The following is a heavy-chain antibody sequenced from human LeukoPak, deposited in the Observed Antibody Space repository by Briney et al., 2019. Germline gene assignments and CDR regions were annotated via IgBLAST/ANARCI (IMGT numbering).Heavy chain of an antibody. Sequence: GEPLKISCKGSGYSFTTYWIAWGRQMPGKGLEWMGIIYPGDSDTRYSPSFQGQVTISADKSISTAYLQWSSLKASDTAMYFCAGGTTTVTTFDYWGQGTLVTVSS. CDR1: GYSFTTYW. J-gene: IGHJ4*02. V-gene: IGHV5-51*01. CDR3: AGGTTTVTTFDY. D-gene: IGHD4-17*01. CDR2: IYPGDSDT.